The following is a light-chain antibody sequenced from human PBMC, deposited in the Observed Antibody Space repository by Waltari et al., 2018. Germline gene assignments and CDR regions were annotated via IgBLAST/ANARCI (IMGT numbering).Light chain of an antibody. CDR1: QSVSNY. CDR3: QQRGNGLT. V-gene: IGKV3-11*01. Sequence: EIVLTQSPATLSLSPGERATLSCRASQSVSNYLAWYQQKPGQAPRLLIYDASTRATGTPARFSGSGSGTDSTLTISSLEPEDFAFYYCQQRGNGLTFGGGTKVEIK. CDR2: DAS. J-gene: IGKJ4*01.